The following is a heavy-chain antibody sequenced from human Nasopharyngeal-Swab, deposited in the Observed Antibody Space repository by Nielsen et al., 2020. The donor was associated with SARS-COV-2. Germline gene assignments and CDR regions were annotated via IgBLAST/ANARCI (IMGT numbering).Heavy chain of an antibody. J-gene: IGHJ3*02. D-gene: IGHD3-22*01. Sequence: ASVKVSCKASRYTFTSYAMNWVRQAPGQGLEWMGWINNNTGNPTYAQGFTGRFVFSLDNSVSTAYLQISSLKAEDTAVYYCARDHVYYDSSGYPDAFDIWGQGTMVTVSS. CDR2: INNNTGNP. V-gene: IGHV7-4-1*02. CDR3: ARDHVYYDSSGYPDAFDI. CDR1: RYTFTSYA.